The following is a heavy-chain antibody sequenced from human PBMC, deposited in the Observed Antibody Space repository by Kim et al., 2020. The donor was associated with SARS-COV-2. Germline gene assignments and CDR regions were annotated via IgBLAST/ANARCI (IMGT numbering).Heavy chain of an antibody. J-gene: IGHJ4*02. D-gene: IGHD5-18*01. V-gene: IGHV3-30*18. CDR2: ISYVGSNK. CDR1: GFTFSSYG. Sequence: GGSLRLSCAASGFTFSSYGMHWVRQAPGKGLEWVAVISYVGSNKYYADSVKGRFTISRDNSKNTLYLQMNSLRAEDTAVYYCAKDRDDTAMALFDYWGQGTLVTVSS. CDR3: AKDRDDTAMALFDY.